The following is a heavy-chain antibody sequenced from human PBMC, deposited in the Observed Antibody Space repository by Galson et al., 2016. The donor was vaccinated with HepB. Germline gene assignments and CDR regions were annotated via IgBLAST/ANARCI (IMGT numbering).Heavy chain of an antibody. D-gene: IGHD6-19*01. CDR1: GVSISRNKYY. CDR2: IYYSGTT. CDR3: ARRGQWLPDY. Sequence: ETLSLTCTVSGVSISRNKYYWGWIRQPPGRGLEWIGSIYYSGTTYYNPSLKSRVTLSIDTSKSQFSLKLSSVTAADTAVYYCARRGQWLPDYWGQGTLVTVSS. V-gene: IGHV4-39*01. J-gene: IGHJ4*02.